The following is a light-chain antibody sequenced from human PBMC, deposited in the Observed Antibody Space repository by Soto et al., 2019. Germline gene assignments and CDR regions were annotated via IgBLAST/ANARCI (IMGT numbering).Light chain of an antibody. CDR1: QSVSSH. V-gene: IGKV3-11*01. J-gene: IGKJ5*01. CDR3: QQRSSVIT. Sequence: EVVLTQSPATLSLSPGEGATLSCRASQSVSSHLAWYQQKPGQAPRLLIYDASKRATGIPARFSGNGFGTYFTPTISSLEPEDFAFYYCQQRSSVITFGQGTRLEIK. CDR2: DAS.